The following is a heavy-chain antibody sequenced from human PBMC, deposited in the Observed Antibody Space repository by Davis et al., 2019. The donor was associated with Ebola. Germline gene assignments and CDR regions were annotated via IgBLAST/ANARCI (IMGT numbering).Heavy chain of an antibody. CDR2: IYYSGST. J-gene: IGHJ4*02. D-gene: IGHD5-12*01. Sequence: SETLSLTCTVSGGSISSSSYYWGWIRQPPGKGLEWIGSIYYSGSTYYNPSLKSRVTISVDTSKNQFSLKLSSVTAADTAVYYCARTYSGYDSFDYWGQGTLVTVSS. CDR1: GGSISSSSYY. V-gene: IGHV4-39*01. CDR3: ARTYSGYDSFDY.